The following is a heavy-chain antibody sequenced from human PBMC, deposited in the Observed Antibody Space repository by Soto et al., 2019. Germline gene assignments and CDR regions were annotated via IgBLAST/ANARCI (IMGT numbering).Heavy chain of an antibody. CDR3: ARAGGPVDYSDYVGTHYFDY. J-gene: IGHJ4*02. CDR2: INPDSGDT. D-gene: IGHD4-17*01. Sequence: AASVKVSCKASGYTFTGYYMHWMRQAPGQGLEWMGWINPDSGDTKHAQKFQGRVTMTRDTSISTAYMELSSLRSDDTAVYYCARAGGPVDYSDYVGTHYFDYWGQGALVTVSS. V-gene: IGHV1-2*02. CDR1: GYTFTGYY.